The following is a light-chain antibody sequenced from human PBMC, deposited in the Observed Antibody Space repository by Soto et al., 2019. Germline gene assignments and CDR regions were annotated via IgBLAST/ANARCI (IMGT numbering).Light chain of an antibody. CDR3: QQYYSYPFT. CDR1: QGISSY. V-gene: IGKV1-8*01. Sequence: AIRVTQSPSSFSASTGDRVTITCRASQGISSYLAWYQQKPGKAPKLLIYAASTLQSGVPSRFSGSGSGTEFTLTISCLQSEDFATYYCQQYYSYPFTFGKGTKLEIK. J-gene: IGKJ2*01. CDR2: AAS.